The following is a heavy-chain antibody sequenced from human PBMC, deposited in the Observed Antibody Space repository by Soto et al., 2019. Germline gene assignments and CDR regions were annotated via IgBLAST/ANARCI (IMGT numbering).Heavy chain of an antibody. J-gene: IGHJ3*02. CDR3: AKDATAVNGVWDPFDM. Sequence: GGSLRLSCAASGFTFSAYAMSWVRQAPGKGLQWVSGVGGSDTDKHYADSVRGRFTVSRDNSKNTLYLQMNSLRDDDTAVYYCAKDATAVNGVWDPFDMWGQGTEVTVSS. V-gene: IGHV3-23*01. CDR2: VGGSDTDK. D-gene: IGHD2-8*01. CDR1: GFTFSAYA.